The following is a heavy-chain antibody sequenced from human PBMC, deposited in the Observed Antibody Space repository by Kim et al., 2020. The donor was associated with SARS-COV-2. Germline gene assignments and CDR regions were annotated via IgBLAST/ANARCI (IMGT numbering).Heavy chain of an antibody. CDR3: TRDNPAVADFDS. Sequence: ADSVEGRFSIFRDNAQNLLFLQMNSLRAEDTAVYYCTRDNPAVADFDSWGQGTLVTVSS. D-gene: IGHD2-15*01. V-gene: IGHV3-48*03. J-gene: IGHJ4*02.